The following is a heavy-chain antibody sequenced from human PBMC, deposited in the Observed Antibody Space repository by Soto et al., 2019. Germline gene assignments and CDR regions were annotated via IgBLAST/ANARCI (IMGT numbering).Heavy chain of an antibody. Sequence: EVQLVESGGGLVQPGGSLRLSCAASGFTFSGYWMHWVRQAPGKGLVGVSRINPDGTRIDYADFVEGRFTISRDNAKNTLYLQINSLRVEDTDVYFCARPRGTAISAFDLWGPGTKVTVSS. CDR1: GFTFSGYW. D-gene: IGHD2-21*02. J-gene: IGHJ3*01. CDR2: INPDGTRI. CDR3: ARPRGTAISAFDL. V-gene: IGHV3-74*01.